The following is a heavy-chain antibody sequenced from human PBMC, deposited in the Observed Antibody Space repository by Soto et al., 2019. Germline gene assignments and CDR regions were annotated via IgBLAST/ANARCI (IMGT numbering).Heavy chain of an antibody. Sequence: QVQLQESGPGLVKPSQTLSLTCTVSGGSISSGGYYWSWIRQHPGKGLEWIGYIYYSGSTYYNPSLNSRVTISVDTSKNQFSLKLSSVTAADTAVYYCARVDTSMGATCVSYWGQGTLVTVSS. D-gene: IGHD1-26*01. CDR2: IYYSGST. CDR3: ARVDTSMGATCVSY. CDR1: GGSISSGGYY. J-gene: IGHJ4*02. V-gene: IGHV4-31*03.